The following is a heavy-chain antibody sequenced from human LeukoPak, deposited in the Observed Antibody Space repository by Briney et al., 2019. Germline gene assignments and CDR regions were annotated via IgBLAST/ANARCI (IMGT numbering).Heavy chain of an antibody. J-gene: IGHJ6*02. Sequence: SETLSLTCTVSGGSISSSSYYWGWIRQPPGKGLEWIGEINHSGSTNYNPSLKSRVTISVDTSKNQFSLKLSSVTAADTAVYYCARGWSYYDSSGYLSRYYYYYGMDVWGQGTTVTVSS. V-gene: IGHV4-39*07. CDR1: GGSISSSSYY. CDR3: ARGWSYYDSSGYLSRYYYYYGMDV. CDR2: INHSGST. D-gene: IGHD3-22*01.